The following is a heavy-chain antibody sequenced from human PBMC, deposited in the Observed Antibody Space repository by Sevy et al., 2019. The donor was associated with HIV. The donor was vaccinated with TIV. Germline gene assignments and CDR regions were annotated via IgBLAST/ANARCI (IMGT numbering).Heavy chain of an antibody. J-gene: IGHJ6*02. Sequence: SETLSLTCAVSGGSISSGGYSWSWIRQPPGKGLEWIGYIYRSGSTYYNPSLKSRVTISVDRSKNQFSLKLSSVTAADTAVYYCATRSGPLNGMDVWGQGTTVTVSS. V-gene: IGHV4-30-2*01. CDR3: ATRSGPLNGMDV. CDR1: GGSISSGGYS. CDR2: IYRSGST.